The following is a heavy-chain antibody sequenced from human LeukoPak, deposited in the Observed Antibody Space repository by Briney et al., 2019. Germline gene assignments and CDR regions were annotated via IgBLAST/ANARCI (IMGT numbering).Heavy chain of an antibody. CDR3: ARPWEITMSERSYNWFDS. CDR1: GYTFTAYY. Sequence: ASVKVSCKASGYTFTAYYIHWVRQAPGQGFEWMGRINPNSGGTNYAQKFQGRVTMTRDTSISTAYMELSRLRSDDTAVYYCARPWEITMSERSYNWFDSWGQGTLVTVSS. J-gene: IGHJ5*01. D-gene: IGHD1-26*01. CDR2: INPNSGGT. V-gene: IGHV1-2*02.